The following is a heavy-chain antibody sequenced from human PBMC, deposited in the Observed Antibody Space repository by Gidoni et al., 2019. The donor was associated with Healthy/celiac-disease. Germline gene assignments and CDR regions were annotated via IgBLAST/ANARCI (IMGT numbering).Heavy chain of an antibody. CDR2: IIPIFGTA. CDR3: ARKEIDGYNPARVYGMDV. J-gene: IGHJ6*02. CDR1: GGTFSSYA. Sequence: AEVKKPGSSVKVSCKASGGTFSSYAISWVRQAPGQGLEWMGGIIPIFGTANYAQKFQGRVTITADESTSTAYMELSSLRSEDTAVYYCARKEIDGYNPARVYGMDVWGQGTTVTVSS. D-gene: IGHD5-12*01. V-gene: IGHV1-69*01.